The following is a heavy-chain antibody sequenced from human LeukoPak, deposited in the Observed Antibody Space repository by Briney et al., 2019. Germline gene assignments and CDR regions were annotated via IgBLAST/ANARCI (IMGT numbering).Heavy chain of an antibody. J-gene: IGHJ4*02. CDR2: ISGSGGST. CDR1: GFTFSSYA. CDR3: AKVPYYGDYIGYYFDY. Sequence: GGSLRLPCAASGFTFSSYAMSWVRQAPGKGLEWVSAISGSGGSTYYADSVKGRFTISRDNSKNTLYLQMNSLRAEDTAVYYCAKVPYYGDYIGYYFDYWGQGTLVTVSS. V-gene: IGHV3-23*01. D-gene: IGHD4-17*01.